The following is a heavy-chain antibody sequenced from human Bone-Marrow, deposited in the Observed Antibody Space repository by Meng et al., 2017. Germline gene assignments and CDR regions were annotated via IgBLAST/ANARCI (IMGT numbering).Heavy chain of an antibody. V-gene: IGHV3-9*01. CDR2: VSWNSGTL. J-gene: IGHJ5*02. CDR1: GFIFDNYA. D-gene: IGHD3-16*02. CDR3: AKAPSLGLSFGWFDP. Sequence: SLKISCEGSGFIFDNYAMHWVRQVPGKGLEWVSGVSWNSGTLGYADSVKGRFTISRDNAKNSLYLQMNSLRAEDTALYYCAKAPSLGLSFGWFDPWGQGTLVTSPQ.